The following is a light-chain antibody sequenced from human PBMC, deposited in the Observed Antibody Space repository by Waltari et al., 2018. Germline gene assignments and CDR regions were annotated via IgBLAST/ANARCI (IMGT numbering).Light chain of an antibody. CDR2: DAS. CDR1: QGISKY. Sequence: DIQMTQSPSSLSASVGDRVTITCRASQGISKYLNWYQQKPGKTPKRLIYDASSLQSGVPSRVGGSGSGTVFTLTISSLQPEDVATYFCLQYDSAPYSFGQGTKVEI. CDR3: LQYDSAPYS. V-gene: IGKV1-17*01. J-gene: IGKJ2*03.